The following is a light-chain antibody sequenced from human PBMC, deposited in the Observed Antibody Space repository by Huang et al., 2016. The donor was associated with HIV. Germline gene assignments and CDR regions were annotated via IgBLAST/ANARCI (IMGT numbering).Light chain of an antibody. CDR1: QNVGTS. Sequence: IRMTQSPSSLSASTGDRVTITCRASQNVGTSLAWYQQRPGRAPVLLIYDASTLHLGVPSRFSVSGSRTVFTLTIGFLQVEDAATYYCQHSDGLSPLTFGGGT. CDR3: QHSDGLSPLT. J-gene: IGKJ4*01. CDR2: DAS. V-gene: IGKV1-8*01.